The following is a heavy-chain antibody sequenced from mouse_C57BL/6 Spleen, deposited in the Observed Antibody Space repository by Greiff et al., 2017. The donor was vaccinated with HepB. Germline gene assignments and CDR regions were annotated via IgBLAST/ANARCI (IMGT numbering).Heavy chain of an antibody. CDR2: IWTGGGT. CDR3: ARIPLYYDYEGYAMDY. Sequence: VQLQQSGPGLVAPSQSLSITCTVSGFSLTSYAISWVRQPPGKGLEWLGVIWTGGGTNYNSALKSRLSISKDNSKSQVFLKMNSLQTDDTARYYCARIPLYYDYEGYAMDYWGQGTSVTVSS. V-gene: IGHV2-9-1*01. CDR1: GFSLTSYA. D-gene: IGHD2-4*01. J-gene: IGHJ4*01.